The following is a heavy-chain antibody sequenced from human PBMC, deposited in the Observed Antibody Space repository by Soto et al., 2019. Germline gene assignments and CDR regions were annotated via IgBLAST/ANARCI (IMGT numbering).Heavy chain of an antibody. CDR2: INAGNGNT. Sequence: ASVKVSCKASGYTFTSYDINWVRQAPGQRLEWMGWINAGNGNTKYSQKFQGRVTITRDTSASTAYMELSSLRSEDTAVYYCARDPTDYYDSSGYSPLDYWGQGTLVTVSS. CDR1: GYTFTSYD. CDR3: ARDPTDYYDSSGYSPLDY. J-gene: IGHJ4*02. V-gene: IGHV1-3*01. D-gene: IGHD3-22*01.